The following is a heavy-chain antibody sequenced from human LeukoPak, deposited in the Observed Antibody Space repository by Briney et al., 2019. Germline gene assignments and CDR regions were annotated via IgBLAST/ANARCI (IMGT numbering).Heavy chain of an antibody. CDR1: GFTFSSYS. CDR3: ARRRYFDY. Sequence: GGSLRLSCAASGFTFSSYSMNWVRQAPGKGLEWVSSISSSSSYIYYAVSVKGRFTISRDNAKNSLYLQMNSLRAEDTAVYYCARRRYFDYWGQGTLVTVSS. V-gene: IGHV3-21*01. J-gene: IGHJ4*02. D-gene: IGHD3-9*01. CDR2: ISSSSSYI.